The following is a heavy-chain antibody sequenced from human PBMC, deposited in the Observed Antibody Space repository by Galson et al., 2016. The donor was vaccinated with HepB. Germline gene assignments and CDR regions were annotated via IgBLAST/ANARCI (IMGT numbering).Heavy chain of an antibody. CDR1: GFTLSSHD. CDR3: AREADCSGTNCYDAMDV. J-gene: IGHJ6*02. Sequence: SLRLSCAASGFTLSSHDMHWVRPATGKGLEWVAAIGIGGDTFYGGSAKGRFTIFRENAQNSLYLHMNSLRPGDTALYYCAREADCSGTNCYDAMDVWGQGTTVTVSS. D-gene: IGHD2-2*01. CDR2: IGIGGDT. V-gene: IGHV3-13*04.